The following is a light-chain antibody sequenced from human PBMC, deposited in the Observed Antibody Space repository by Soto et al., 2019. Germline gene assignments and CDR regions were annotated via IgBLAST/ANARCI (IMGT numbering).Light chain of an antibody. J-gene: IGKJ5*01. CDR2: DAS. CDR3: QQRSNWPRF. V-gene: IGKV3-11*01. Sequence: EIVLTQSPATLSLSPGERATLSCRASQSVSSYLAWYQQKPGQAPRLLIYDASNRATGIPARFSGSGSGTDFTLTISSLEPEDFAVYYCQQRSNWPRFFGQGPRLEIK. CDR1: QSVSSY.